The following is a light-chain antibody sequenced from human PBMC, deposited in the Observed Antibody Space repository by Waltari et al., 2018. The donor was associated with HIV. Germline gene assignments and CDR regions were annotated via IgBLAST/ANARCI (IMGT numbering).Light chain of an antibody. J-gene: IGKJ1*01. CDR3: QQYYNWPRT. CDR2: GAS. Sequence: EIVLTQSPATLSVSPGERATLSCSASQSVSSNLAWYQQQPDQAPMLLIYGASTRATGIPARFSGSGSGTEFTLTISSLQSEDFAVYYCQQYYNWPRTFGQGTKVEIK. V-gene: IGKV3-15*01. CDR1: QSVSSN.